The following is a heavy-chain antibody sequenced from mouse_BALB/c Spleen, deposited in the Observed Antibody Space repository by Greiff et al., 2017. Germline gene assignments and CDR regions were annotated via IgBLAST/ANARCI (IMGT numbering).Heavy chain of an antibody. V-gene: IGHV5-6-3*01. Sequence: EVQRVESGGGLVQPGGSLKLSCAASGFTFSSYGMSWVRQTPDKRLELVATINSNGGSTYYPDSVKGRFTISRDNAKNTLYLQMSSLKSEDTAMYYCARDGYYVDYAMDYWGQGTSVTVSS. J-gene: IGHJ4*01. CDR3: ARDGYYVDYAMDY. CDR2: INSNGGST. CDR1: GFTFSSYG. D-gene: IGHD2-3*01.